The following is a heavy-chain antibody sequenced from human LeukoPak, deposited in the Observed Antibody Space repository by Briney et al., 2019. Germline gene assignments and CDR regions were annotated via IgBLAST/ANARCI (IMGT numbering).Heavy chain of an antibody. V-gene: IGHV4-39*07. D-gene: IGHD2-8*01. J-gene: IGHJ4*02. CDR3: ARVLYCTNGVCYPADY. CDR2: IYYSGST. CDR1: GGSISSSSYY. Sequence: SETLSLTCTVSGGSISSSSYYWGWIRQPPGKRLEWIGSIYYSGSTYYNPSLKSRVTISVDTSKNQFSLKLSSVTAADTAVYYCARVLYCTNGVCYPADYWGQGTLVTVSS.